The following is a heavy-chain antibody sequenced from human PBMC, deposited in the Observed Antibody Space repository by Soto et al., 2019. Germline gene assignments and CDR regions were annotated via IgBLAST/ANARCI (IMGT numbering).Heavy chain of an antibody. Sequence: QLQLQESGPGLVKPSETLSLTCTVSGGSISSSSYYWGWIRQPPGKGLEWIGSIYYSGGTYYNPSLKSRVTISVDTSKNQFSLKLSSVTAADTAVYSCARLGATVTTSSCDYWGQGTLVTVSS. V-gene: IGHV4-39*01. J-gene: IGHJ4*02. CDR3: ARLGATVTTSSCDY. CDR2: IYYSGGT. CDR1: GGSISSSSYY. D-gene: IGHD4-17*01.